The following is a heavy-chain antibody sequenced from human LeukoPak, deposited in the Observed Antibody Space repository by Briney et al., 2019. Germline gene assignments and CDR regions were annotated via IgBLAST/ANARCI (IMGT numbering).Heavy chain of an antibody. D-gene: IGHD6-19*01. Sequence: PGGSLRLSCEAAGFTFSTYWMGWVRQAPGKGLEWLANIDPDGSDTYYVASVKGRFAISSDNDKKSMFLQMNSLRAEETSVYYCVRWGLEAGMDFWGQGTLVTVSS. CDR1: GFTFSTYW. V-gene: IGHV3-7*01. CDR2: IDPDGSDT. CDR3: VRWGLEAGMDF. J-gene: IGHJ4*02.